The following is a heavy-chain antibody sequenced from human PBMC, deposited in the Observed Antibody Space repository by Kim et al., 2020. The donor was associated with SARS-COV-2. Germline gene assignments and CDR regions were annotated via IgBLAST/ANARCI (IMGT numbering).Heavy chain of an antibody. CDR2: IDPSDSYT. V-gene: IGHV5-10-1*01. D-gene: IGHD6-13*01. J-gene: IGHJ5*02. CDR1: GYSFTSYW. Sequence: GESLKISCKGSGYSFTSYWIIWVRHMPGKGLEWMGMIDPSDSYTNYSPSFQGHVTISADKSISTAYLQWSSRKASYTAMYYCARLSYSSSWYSRWFDTWGQGTLVTLSS. CDR3: ARLSYSSSWYSRWFDT.